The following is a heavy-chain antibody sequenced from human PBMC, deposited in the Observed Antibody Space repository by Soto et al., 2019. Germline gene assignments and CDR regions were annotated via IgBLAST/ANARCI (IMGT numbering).Heavy chain of an antibody. Sequence: ASVKVSCKASGYTFTSYDINWVRQATGQGLEWMGWMNPNSGNTGYSQKFQGRVTMTRNTNISTAYMELSSLRSEDTAVYYCARLGLVRGVISYYYYGMDVWGQGTTVTVSS. CDR2: MNPNSGNT. CDR1: GYTFTSYD. D-gene: IGHD3-10*01. CDR3: ARLGLVRGVISYYYYGMDV. V-gene: IGHV1-8*01. J-gene: IGHJ6*02.